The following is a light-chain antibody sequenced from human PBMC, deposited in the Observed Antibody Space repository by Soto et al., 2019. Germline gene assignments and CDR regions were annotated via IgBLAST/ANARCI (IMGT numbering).Light chain of an antibody. CDR2: AAS. V-gene: IGKV3D-20*02. CDR3: QQRSNWLT. Sequence: PGESTTLSCRASRSFSSSYLAWYQQKPGQAPRLLIYAASSRATGIPDRFRGSGSATDFTLTISRLEPEDSAVYYCQQRSNWLTFGGGTKVEIK. J-gene: IGKJ4*01. CDR1: RSFSSSY.